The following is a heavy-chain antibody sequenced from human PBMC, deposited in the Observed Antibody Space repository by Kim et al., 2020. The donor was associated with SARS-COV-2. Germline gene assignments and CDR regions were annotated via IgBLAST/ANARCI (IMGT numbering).Heavy chain of an antibody. CDR2: INHSGST. J-gene: IGHJ3*02. Sequence: SETLSLTCAVYGGSFSGYYWSWIRQPPGKGLEWIGEINHSGSTNYNPSLKSRVTISVDTSKNQFSLKLSSVTAADTAVYYCARERDGYCSGGSCYSARTGGIWGRGTMVTVSS. CDR1: GGSFSGYY. CDR3: ARERDGYCSGGSCYSARTGGI. D-gene: IGHD2-15*01. V-gene: IGHV4-34*01.